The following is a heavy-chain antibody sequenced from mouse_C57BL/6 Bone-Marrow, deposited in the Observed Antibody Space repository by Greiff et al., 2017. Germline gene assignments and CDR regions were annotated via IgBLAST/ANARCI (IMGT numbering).Heavy chain of an antibody. J-gene: IGHJ3*01. CDR2: IFPGSGST. CDR1: GYTFTSYW. V-gene: IGHV1-55*01. D-gene: IGHD2-4*01. CDR3: GRAGYDYRWCAY. Sequence: VQLQQPGAELVKPGASVKMSCKASGYTFTSYWITWVKQRPGQGLEWIGDIFPGSGSTNYNEKFKSRGTLTVDTSSSTAYMQLSSLKSEDAAVYYCGRAGYDYRWCAYGGQGTLVTVSA.